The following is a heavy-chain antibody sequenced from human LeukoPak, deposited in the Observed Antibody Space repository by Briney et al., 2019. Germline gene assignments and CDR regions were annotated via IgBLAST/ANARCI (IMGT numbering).Heavy chain of an antibody. CDR2: LSSSGSDT. D-gene: IGHD5-24*01. CDR1: GLPLNKYA. J-gene: IGHJ4*02. Sequence: GGPVRLLCAASGLPLNKYAMMWVPQARGRAVVCVSCLSSSGSDTHYADSVRGRFTIFRDPSANTLFLEMRSLRADDTALYYCAKAAGRDGRTPNDFWGQGTLVTVSS. CDR3: AKAAGRDGRTPNDF. V-gene: IGHV3-23*01.